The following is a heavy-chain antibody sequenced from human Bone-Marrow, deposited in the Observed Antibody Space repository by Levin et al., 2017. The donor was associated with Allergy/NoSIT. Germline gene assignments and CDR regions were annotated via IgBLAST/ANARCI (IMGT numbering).Heavy chain of an antibody. CDR2: ISYDGSNK. D-gene: IGHD2-2*01. CDR1: GFTFSSYA. CDR3: ARRFTVKPAARSRRGTYYYGMDV. J-gene: IGHJ6*02. V-gene: IGHV3-30-3*01. Sequence: GGSLRLSCAASGFTFSSYAMHWVRQAPGKGLEWVAVISYDGSNKYYADSVKGRFTISRDNSKNTLYLQMNSLRAEDTAVYYCARRFTVKPAARSRRGTYYYGMDVWGQGTTVTVSS.